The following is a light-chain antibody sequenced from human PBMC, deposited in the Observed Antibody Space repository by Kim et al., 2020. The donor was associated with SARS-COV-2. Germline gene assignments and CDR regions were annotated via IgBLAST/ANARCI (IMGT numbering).Light chain of an antibody. CDR2: EVS. CDR3: SSYAGSNNLV. J-gene: IGLJ2*01. V-gene: IGLV2-8*01. CDR1: SIDVGGYNY. Sequence: GQTGTISCTGTSIDVGGYNYVSWYQQHPGKAPKLMIYEVSKRPSGVPDRFSGSKSGNTASLTVSGLRAEDEADYYCSSYAGSNNLVFGGGTQLTVL.